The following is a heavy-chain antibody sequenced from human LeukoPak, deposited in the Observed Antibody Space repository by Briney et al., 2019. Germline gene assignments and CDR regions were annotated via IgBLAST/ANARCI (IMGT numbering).Heavy chain of an antibody. CDR1: GFTFSSYW. V-gene: IGHV3-48*04. Sequence: GGSLRLSCAASGFTFSSYWMNWVRQAPGKGLEWVSYISSSSSTIYYADSVKGRFTISRDNAKNSLYLQMNSLRAEDTAVYYCARVDYYGSGSYYDYWGQGTLVTVSS. CDR2: ISSSSSTI. J-gene: IGHJ4*02. CDR3: ARVDYYGSGSYYDY. D-gene: IGHD3-10*01.